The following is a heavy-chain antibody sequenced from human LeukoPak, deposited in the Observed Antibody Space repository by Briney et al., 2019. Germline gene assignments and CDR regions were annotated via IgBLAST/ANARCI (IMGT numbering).Heavy chain of an antibody. Sequence: GGSLRLSCAASRFTFSSYAMSWVRQAPGKGLEWVSAISGSGGSTYYADSVKGRFTISRDNSKNTLYLQMNSLRAEDTAVYYCAKAVKTWSGSPIDYWGQGTLVTVSS. CDR3: AKAVKTWSGSPIDY. J-gene: IGHJ4*02. CDR1: RFTFSSYA. V-gene: IGHV3-23*01. CDR2: ISGSGGST. D-gene: IGHD1-26*01.